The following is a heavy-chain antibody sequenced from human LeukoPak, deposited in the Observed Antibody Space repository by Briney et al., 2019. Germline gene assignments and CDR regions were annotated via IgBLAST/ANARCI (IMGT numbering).Heavy chain of an antibody. CDR1: GFTFSSYA. D-gene: IGHD3-22*01. J-gene: IGHJ3*02. CDR2: ISGSGGST. Sequence: GGSLRLPCAASGFTFSSYAMSWVRQAPGKGLEWVSAISGSGGSTYYADSVKGRFTISRDNSKNTLHLQMNSLRAEDTAVYYCAKDAKPYYYDSSGYYYAGAFDIWGQGTMVTVSS. CDR3: AKDAKPYYYDSSGYYYAGAFDI. V-gene: IGHV3-23*01.